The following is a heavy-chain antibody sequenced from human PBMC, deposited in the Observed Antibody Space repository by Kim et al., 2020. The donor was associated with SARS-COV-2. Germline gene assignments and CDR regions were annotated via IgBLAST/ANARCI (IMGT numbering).Heavy chain of an antibody. Sequence: GGSLRLSCAASGFTFSSYGMHWVRQAPGKGLEWVAVISYDGSNKYYADSVKGRFTISRDNSKNTLYLQMNSLRAEDTAVYYCAKARITMIGVDLYYFDYWGQGTLVTVSS. D-gene: IGHD3-22*01. J-gene: IGHJ4*02. CDR1: GFTFSSYG. V-gene: IGHV3-30*18. CDR2: ISYDGSNK. CDR3: AKARITMIGVDLYYFDY.